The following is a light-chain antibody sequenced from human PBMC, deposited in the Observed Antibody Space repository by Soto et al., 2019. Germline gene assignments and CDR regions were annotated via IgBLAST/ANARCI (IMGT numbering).Light chain of an antibody. J-gene: IGKJ1*01. CDR3: QQYNDYWT. CDR2: KAS. Sequence: DIQMTQSPSTLSASVGDRVTITCRASQSISSWLAWYQQKPGTAPNLLIYKASTLKSGVPSRFSGSGSGTEFTLTISSLQPDDAATYYFQQYNDYWTFGQGTKVEIK. V-gene: IGKV1-5*03. CDR1: QSISSW.